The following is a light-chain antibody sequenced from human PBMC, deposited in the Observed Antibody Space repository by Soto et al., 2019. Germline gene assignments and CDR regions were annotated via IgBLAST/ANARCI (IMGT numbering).Light chain of an antibody. CDR3: QLYNSSPWT. V-gene: IGKV3-20*01. Sequence: EMVLTQSPGTLSLSPGDTATLSCRASQSVIGNYSACYQQWPGQAPRLVSYRASTRTSGFPDRFSGSGSGTDFTLTISRLEHEDFAVYYCQLYNSSPWTFGHGTKVEIK. CDR1: QSVIGNY. CDR2: RAS. J-gene: IGKJ1*01.